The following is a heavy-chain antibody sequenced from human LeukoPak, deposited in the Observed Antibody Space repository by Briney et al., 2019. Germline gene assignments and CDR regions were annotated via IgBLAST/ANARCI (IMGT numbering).Heavy chain of an antibody. CDR3: AKGTYCSSTSCYVVLWYFDY. V-gene: IGHV3-23*01. D-gene: IGHD2-2*01. CDR1: GFTFSSYA. Sequence: GGSLRLSCAASGFTFSSYAMSWVRQAPGKGLEWVSAISGSGGSTYYADSVKGRFTISRDNSKNTLYLQMNSLRAEDTAVYYCAKGTYCSSTSCYVVLWYFDYWGQGTLVTVSS. J-gene: IGHJ4*02. CDR2: ISGSGGST.